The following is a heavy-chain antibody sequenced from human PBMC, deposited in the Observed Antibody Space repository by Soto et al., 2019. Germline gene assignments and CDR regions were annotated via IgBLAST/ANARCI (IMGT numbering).Heavy chain of an antibody. J-gene: IGHJ4*02. D-gene: IGHD3-16*02. CDR3: ARAPSYVWGSYRYPYFDY. CDR1: GGSISSGGYY. V-gene: IGHV4-31*02. Sequence: SETLSLTCTVSGGSISSGGYYWSWIRRHPGKGLEWIGYIYYSGSTYYNPSLKSRVTISVDTSKNQFSLKLSSVTAADTAVYYCARAPSYVWGSYRYPYFDYWGQGTLVTVSS. CDR2: IYYSGST.